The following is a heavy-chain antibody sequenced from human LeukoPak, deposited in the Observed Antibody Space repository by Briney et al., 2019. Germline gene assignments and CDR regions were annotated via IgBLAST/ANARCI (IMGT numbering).Heavy chain of an antibody. Sequence: PSETLSLTCTVSGGSISSYYWSWIRQPPGKGLEWIGYIYYSGSTNYNPSLKSRVTISVDTSKNQFSLKLSSVTAADTAVYYCARGSGSSGSRTIDYWGQGTLVTVSS. J-gene: IGHJ4*02. CDR1: GGSISSYY. CDR2: IYYSGST. D-gene: IGHD3-22*01. CDR3: ARGSGSSGSRTIDY. V-gene: IGHV4-59*01.